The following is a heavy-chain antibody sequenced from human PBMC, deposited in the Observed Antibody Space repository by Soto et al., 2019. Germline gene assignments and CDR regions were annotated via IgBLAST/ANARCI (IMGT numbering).Heavy chain of an antibody. CDR2: ISTSGSMK. CDR3: ARQYYDSGRGAFDI. V-gene: IGHV3-11*01. J-gene: IGHJ3*02. CDR1: GFILNDYY. D-gene: IGHD1-26*01. Sequence: QVQRVESGGGLVKPGGTLRDSCAASGFILNDYYMSWIRQAPGKGLEWVSSISTSGSMKYYADSVKGRFTISRDNAKNSMYLQVNSLRAEDTAVYYCARQYYDSGRGAFDIWGQGTMVTVSS.